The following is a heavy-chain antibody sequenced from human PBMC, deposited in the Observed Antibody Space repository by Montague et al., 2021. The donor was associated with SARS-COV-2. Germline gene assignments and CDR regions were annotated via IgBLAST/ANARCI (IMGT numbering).Heavy chain of an antibody. CDR2: IGSNGGT. Sequence: SLRLSCAASGFTFNNYAMTWVRQGPGKGLEWVSGIGSNGGTFYGDSVKGRFTISRDNPKNTLYLQMNSLRVEDTALYFCAKDRVDDNGWSVDYWGQGTLVTVSS. V-gene: IGHV3-23*01. CDR1: GFTFNNYA. CDR3: AKDRVDDNGWSVDY. D-gene: IGHD6-19*01. J-gene: IGHJ4*02.